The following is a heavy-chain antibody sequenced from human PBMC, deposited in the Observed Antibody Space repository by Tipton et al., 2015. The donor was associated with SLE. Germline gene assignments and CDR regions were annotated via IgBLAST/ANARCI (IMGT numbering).Heavy chain of an antibody. V-gene: IGHV4-34*01. CDR3: AIAPGYSYGFDY. D-gene: IGHD5-18*01. J-gene: IGHJ4*02. CDR2: INHSGST. CDR1: GGSFSGYY. Sequence: LRLSCAVYGGSFSGYYWSWIRQPPGKGLEWIGEINHSGSTNYNPSLKSRVTISVDTSKNQFSLKLSSVTAADTAVYYCAIAPGYSYGFDYWGQGTLVTVSS.